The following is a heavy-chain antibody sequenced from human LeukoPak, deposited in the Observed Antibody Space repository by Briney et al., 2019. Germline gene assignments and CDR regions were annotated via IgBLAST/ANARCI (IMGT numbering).Heavy chain of an antibody. CDR1: GGTFSSYA. V-gene: IGHV1-69*13. D-gene: IGHD6-19*01. Sequence: SVKVSCKASGGTFSSYAISWVRQAPGQGLEWIGGIIPIFGTANYAQKFQGRVTITADESTSTAYMELSSLRSEDTAVYYCAREPMQWLTTRWFDPWGQGTLVTVSS. CDR3: AREPMQWLTTRWFDP. CDR2: IIPIFGTA. J-gene: IGHJ5*02.